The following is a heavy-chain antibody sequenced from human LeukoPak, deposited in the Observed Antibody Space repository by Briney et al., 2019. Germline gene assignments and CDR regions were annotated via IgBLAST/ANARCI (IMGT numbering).Heavy chain of an antibody. CDR1: GGSISSYY. V-gene: IGHV4-59*01. CDR3: ARAHPYCSSTSCYTGGWFDP. D-gene: IGHD2-2*02. CDR2: IYYSGST. J-gene: IGHJ5*02. Sequence: PSETLSLTCTVSGGSISSYYWSWIRQPPGKGLEWIGYIYYSGSTNYNPSLKSRVTISVGTSKNQFSLKLSSVTAADTAVYYCARAHPYCSSTSCYTGGWFDPWGQGTLVTVSS.